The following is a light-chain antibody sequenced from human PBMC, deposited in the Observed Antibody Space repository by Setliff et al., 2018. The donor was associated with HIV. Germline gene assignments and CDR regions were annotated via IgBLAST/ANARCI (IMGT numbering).Light chain of an antibody. V-gene: IGLV4-69*01. CDR1: SGHSSYA. J-gene: IGLJ1*01. Sequence: QPVLTQSPSASASLGASVKVTCTLSSGHSSYAIAWYQYQQQKGPRYLMRLNSDGTHNRGDGIPDRFSGSSSGAERYLIISSLQSEDEADYYCQTWGDGWGYAFGTGTKVTVL. CDR3: QTWGDGWGYA. CDR2: LNSDGTH.